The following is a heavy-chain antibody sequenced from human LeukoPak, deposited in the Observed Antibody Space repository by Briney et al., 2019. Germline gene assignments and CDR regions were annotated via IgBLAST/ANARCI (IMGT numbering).Heavy chain of an antibody. CDR2: INHSGST. V-gene: IGHV4-34*01. J-gene: IGHJ6*03. D-gene: IGHD3-10*01. Sequence: SETLSLTCAVYGGSFSGYYWSWIRQPPGKGLEWIGEINHSGSTNYNPSLKSRVTISVDTSKNQFSLKLSSVTAADTAVYYCARFGVMVRGVTHRNYYYYYTDVWGKGTTVTISS. CDR1: GGSFSGYY. CDR3: ARFGVMVRGVTHRNYYYYYTDV.